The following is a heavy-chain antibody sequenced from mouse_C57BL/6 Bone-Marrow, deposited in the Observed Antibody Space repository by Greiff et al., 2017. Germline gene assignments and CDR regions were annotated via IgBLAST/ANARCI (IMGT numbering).Heavy chain of an antibody. J-gene: IGHJ1*03. D-gene: IGHD1-1*01. CDR1: GYTFTDYE. V-gene: IGHV1-15*01. CDR3: TSSYKNWYFDV. Sequence: QVQLQQSGAELVRPGASVTLSCKASGYTFTDYEMHWVKQTPVHGLEWIGAIDPETGGTAYNQKFKGKAILTADKSSSTAYMELRSLTSEDSAVYYCTSSYKNWYFDVWGTGTTVTVAS. CDR2: IDPETGGT.